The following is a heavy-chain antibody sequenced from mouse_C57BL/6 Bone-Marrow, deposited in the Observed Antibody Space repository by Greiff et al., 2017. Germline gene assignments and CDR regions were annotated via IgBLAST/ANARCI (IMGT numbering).Heavy chain of an antibody. J-gene: IGHJ4*01. CDR3: TKDGYYAMDD. CDR2: IRLKSDNYAS. CDR1: GFTFSNYW. D-gene: IGHD2-3*01. V-gene: IGHV6-3*01. Sequence: EVMLVESGGGLVQPGGSMKLSCVASGFTFSNYWMNWVRQTPEKGLEWVAQIRLKSDNYASHYAESVKGRFTISRDASKSSVYLQMNNVWAEDTGIYYCTKDGYYAMDDWGQGTSVTVSS.